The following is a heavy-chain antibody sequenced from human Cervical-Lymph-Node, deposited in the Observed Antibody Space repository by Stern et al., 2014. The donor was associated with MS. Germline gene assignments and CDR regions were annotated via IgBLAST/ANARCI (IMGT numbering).Heavy chain of an antibody. V-gene: IGHV4-34*01. D-gene: IGHD1-14*01. CDR1: GGSFSGYY. CDR3: ADRRYGMDV. Sequence: QVQLQQWGAGLLKPSETLSLTCAVYGGSFSGYYWSWIRQPPGKGLEWIGEINHSGNTNYNPSLKSRVTISVDTSKNQFSLKLSSVTAADAAVYYCADRRYGMDVWGQGTTVTVSS. CDR2: INHSGNT. J-gene: IGHJ6*02.